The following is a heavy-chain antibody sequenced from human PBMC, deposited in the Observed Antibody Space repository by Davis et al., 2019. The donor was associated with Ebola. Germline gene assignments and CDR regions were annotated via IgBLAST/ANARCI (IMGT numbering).Heavy chain of an antibody. CDR3: AKERSHYYDFWSGYYNYFDY. Sequence: LSLTCAASGFTFSSYAMSWVRQAPGKGLEWVSAISGSGGSTYYADSVKGRFTISRDNSKNTLYLQMNSLRAEDTAVYYCAKERSHYYDFWSGYYNYFDYWGQGTLVTVSS. V-gene: IGHV3-23*01. CDR1: GFTFSSYA. D-gene: IGHD3-3*01. CDR2: ISGSGGST. J-gene: IGHJ4*02.